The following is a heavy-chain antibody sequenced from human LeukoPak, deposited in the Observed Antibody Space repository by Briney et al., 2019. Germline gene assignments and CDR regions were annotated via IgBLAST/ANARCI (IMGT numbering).Heavy chain of an antibody. J-gene: IGHJ4*02. CDR1: RFTFNDYG. CDR2: INWNGGST. V-gene: IGHV3-20*04. CDR3: ARKFGGGDRSGPFY. Sequence: GGSLRLSCAASRFTFNDYGMSWVRQAPGKGLEWVPGINWNGGSTAYADSVRGRFTISRDNAKNSLYLQMNSLRAEDTAFYYWARKFGGGDRSGPFYWGQGTLVTVSS. D-gene: IGHD3-22*01.